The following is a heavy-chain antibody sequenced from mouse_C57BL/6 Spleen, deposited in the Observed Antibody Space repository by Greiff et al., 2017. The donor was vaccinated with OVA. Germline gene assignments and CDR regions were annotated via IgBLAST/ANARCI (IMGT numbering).Heavy chain of an antibody. D-gene: IGHD1-1*01. V-gene: IGHV1-61*01. J-gene: IGHJ2*01. Sequence: VQLQQPGAELVRPGSSVRLSCKASGYTFTSYWMDWVQQRPGQGLEWIGNIYPSASESPYNQKFTVKGTLTVDKSSSTAYMQLSSLTSEDSAVYYCARSLLITTASTGFDYWGQGTTLTVSS. CDR1: GYTFTSYW. CDR3: ARSLLITTASTGFDY. CDR2: IYPSASES.